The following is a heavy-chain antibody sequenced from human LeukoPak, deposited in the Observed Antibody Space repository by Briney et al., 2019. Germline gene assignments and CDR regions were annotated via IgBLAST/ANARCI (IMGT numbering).Heavy chain of an antibody. CDR3: ASHLYSSGWYVKY. J-gene: IGHJ4*02. V-gene: IGHV4-59*08. Sequence: KPSETLSLTCTVSGGFISSYYWSWIRQPPGKGLEWIGYIYYSGSTNYNPSLKSRVTISVDTSKNQFSLKLSSVTAADTAVYYCASHLYSSGWYVKYWGQGTLVTVSS. CDR1: GGFISSYY. D-gene: IGHD6-19*01. CDR2: IYYSGST.